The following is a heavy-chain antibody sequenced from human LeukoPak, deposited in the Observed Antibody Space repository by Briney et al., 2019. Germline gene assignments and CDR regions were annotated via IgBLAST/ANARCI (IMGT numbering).Heavy chain of an antibody. V-gene: IGHV4-30-2*01. Sequence: LRLSCAASEFTFSSYSMNWIRQPPGKGLEWIGYIYHSGSTYYNPSLKSRVTISVDRSKNQFSLKLSSVTAADTAVYYCARDHYDFWSGYYTDYWGQGTLVTVSS. CDR2: IYHSGST. J-gene: IGHJ4*02. D-gene: IGHD3-3*01. CDR3: ARDHYDFWSGYYTDY. CDR1: EFTFSSYS.